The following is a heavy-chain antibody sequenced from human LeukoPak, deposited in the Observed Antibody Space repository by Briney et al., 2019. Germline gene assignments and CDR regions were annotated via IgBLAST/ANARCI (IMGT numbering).Heavy chain of an antibody. V-gene: IGHV4-34*01. CDR3: ARGPVGGTTYNDGDAFDI. D-gene: IGHD1-7*01. CDR1: GGSFSGYY. CDR2: IDHIGSA. J-gene: IGHJ3*02. Sequence: PSETLSLTCAVYGGSFSGYYWSWIRQPPGKGLEWIGGIDHIGSANYNPSLRSRVTISVDTSKNQFSLKLSSVTAADTAVYYCARGPVGGTTYNDGDAFDIWGQGTMVTVSS.